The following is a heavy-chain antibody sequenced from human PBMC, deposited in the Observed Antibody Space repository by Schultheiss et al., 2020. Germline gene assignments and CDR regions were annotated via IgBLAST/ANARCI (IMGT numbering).Heavy chain of an antibody. V-gene: IGHV3-74*01. CDR2: INSDGSST. CDR1: GFTFSSYW. J-gene: IGHJ6*02. CDR3: ARDLRLYYYDSSGYGMDV. Sequence: GGSLRLSCAASGFTFSSYWMHWVRQAPGKGLVWVSRINSDGSSTSYADSVKGRFTISRDNAKNTLYLQMNSLRAEDTAVYYCARDLRLYYYDSSGYGMDVWGQGTTVTVSS. D-gene: IGHD3-22*01.